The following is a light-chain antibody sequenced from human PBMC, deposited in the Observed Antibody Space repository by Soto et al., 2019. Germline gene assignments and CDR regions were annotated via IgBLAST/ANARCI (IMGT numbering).Light chain of an antibody. CDR2: TND. CDR3: ATWDDSLSAL. CDR1: SSNIGDNT. V-gene: IGLV1-44*01. J-gene: IGLJ2*01. Sequence: QSVLSQPPSASGTPGQRVTISCSGSSSNIGDNTVNWYKQLPGAAPTLLIYTNDKRPAGAPDRISGSKSGTSASLAISGLQSEDEADYYCATWDDSLSALFGGGTKLTVL.